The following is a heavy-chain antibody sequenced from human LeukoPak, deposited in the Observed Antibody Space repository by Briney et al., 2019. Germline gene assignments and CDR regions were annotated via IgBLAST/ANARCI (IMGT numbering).Heavy chain of an antibody. CDR3: ARLVPAAQNYFDY. Sequence: AVKVSCKASGYTFTSYVSSGVRPPPGRGVDGMGGIIPIFGTASYAQKSQGRVTITADKSKSTAYMELSSLRSEDTAVYYCARLVPAAQNYFDYWGQGTLVTVSS. V-gene: IGHV1-69*06. J-gene: IGHJ4*02. CDR2: IIPIFGTA. CDR1: GYTFTSYV. D-gene: IGHD2-2*01.